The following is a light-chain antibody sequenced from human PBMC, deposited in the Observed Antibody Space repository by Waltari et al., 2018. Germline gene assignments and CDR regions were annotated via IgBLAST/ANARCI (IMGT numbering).Light chain of an antibody. V-gene: IGKV1-39*01. J-gene: IGKJ1*01. CDR1: QTISRY. CDR2: AAS. Sequence: DIQMTQSPSSLSASVGDRVTITCRASQTISRYLIWYQQKPGKAPNLLLYAASSLQSGVPSMFSGSGSGRDFSLILTSLQPEDFATYYCQESYSFTRTFGQGTKVEIK. CDR3: QESYSFTRT.